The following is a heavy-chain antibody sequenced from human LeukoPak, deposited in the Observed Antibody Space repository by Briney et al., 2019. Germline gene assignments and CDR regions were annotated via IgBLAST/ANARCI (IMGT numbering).Heavy chain of an antibody. CDR1: GFTFSSYA. D-gene: IGHD3-3*01. CDR2: ISGSGGST. J-gene: IGHJ4*02. CDR3: ARDGDWGFWSGYYY. V-gene: IGHV3-23*01. Sequence: GGSLRLSCAASGFTFSSYAMSWVRQAPGKGLEWVSAISGSGGSTYYADSVKGRFTISRDNSKNTLYLQMNSLRAEDTAVYYCARDGDWGFWSGYYYWGQGTLVTVSS.